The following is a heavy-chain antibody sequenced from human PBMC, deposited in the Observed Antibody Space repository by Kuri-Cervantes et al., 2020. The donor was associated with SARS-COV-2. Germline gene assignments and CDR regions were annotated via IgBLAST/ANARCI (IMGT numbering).Heavy chain of an antibody. CDR3: ARDPISPYCSGGSCYSYFDY. J-gene: IGHJ4*02. CDR1: GFTFSSYS. V-gene: IGHV3-48*01. CDR2: ISSSSSTI. D-gene: IGHD2-15*01. Sequence: GGSLRLSCAASGFTFSSYSMNWVRQAPGKGLEWVSSISSSSSTIYYADSVKGRFTISRDNAKNSLYLQMNSLRAEDTAVYYCARDPISPYCSGGSCYSYFDYWGRGTLVTVSS.